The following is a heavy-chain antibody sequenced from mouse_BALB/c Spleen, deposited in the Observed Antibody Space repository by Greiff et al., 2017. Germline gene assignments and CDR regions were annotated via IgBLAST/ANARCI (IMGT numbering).Heavy chain of an antibody. V-gene: IGHV1-54*01. CDR3: ARGGYAMDY. CDR1: GYAFTNYL. CDR2: INPGSGGT. Sequence: QVQLQQSGAELVRPGTSVKVSCKASGYAFTNYLIEWVKQRPGQGLEWIGVINPGSGGTKYNEKFKGKATLTADKSSSTAYMQLSSLTSENSAVYFCARGGYAMDYWGQGTSVTVSS. J-gene: IGHJ4*01.